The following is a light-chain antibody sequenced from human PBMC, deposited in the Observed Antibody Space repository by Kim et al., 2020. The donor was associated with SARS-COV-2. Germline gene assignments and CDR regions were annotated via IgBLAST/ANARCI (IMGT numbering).Light chain of an antibody. Sequence: SVLPGQTPRITSSGDVLAKKYARWFQQKPGQAPVLVIYKDSERPSGIPERFSGSSSGTTVTLTISGAQVEDEADYYCYSAADNNLVFGGGTKLTVL. V-gene: IGLV3-27*01. J-gene: IGLJ3*02. CDR1: VLAKKY. CDR2: KDS. CDR3: YSAADNNLV.